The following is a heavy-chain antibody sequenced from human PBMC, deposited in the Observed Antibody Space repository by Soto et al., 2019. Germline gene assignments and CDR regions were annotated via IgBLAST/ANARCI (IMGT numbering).Heavy chain of an antibody. CDR3: ATMGTPATGLYYFDN. CDR1: GVSISSGSYY. CDR2: MSYSGIT. J-gene: IGHJ4*02. V-gene: IGHV4-30-4*01. Sequence: QVQLQESGPGLVKPSQTLSLTCTVSGVSISSGSYYWSWIRQPPGKGLEWIGFMSYSGITSYNASLKRRITMSVDTSKSQFSLSLSFVTAADTAVYYCATMGTPATGLYYFDNWGQGTLVTVSS. D-gene: IGHD1-7*01.